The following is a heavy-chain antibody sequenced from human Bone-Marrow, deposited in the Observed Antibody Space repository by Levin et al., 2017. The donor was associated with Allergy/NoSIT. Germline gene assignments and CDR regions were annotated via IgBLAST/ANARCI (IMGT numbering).Heavy chain of an antibody. CDR2: ISGSGGST. V-gene: IGHV3-23*01. CDR3: AKGVVDTAMVTVLLDY. CDR1: GFTFSSYA. D-gene: IGHD5-18*01. J-gene: IGHJ4*02. Sequence: PGGSLRLSCAASGFTFSSYAMSWVRQAPGKGLEWVSAISGSGGSTYYADSVKGRFTISRDNSKNTLYLQMNSLRAEDTAVYYCAKGVVDTAMVTVLLDYWGQGTLVTVSS.